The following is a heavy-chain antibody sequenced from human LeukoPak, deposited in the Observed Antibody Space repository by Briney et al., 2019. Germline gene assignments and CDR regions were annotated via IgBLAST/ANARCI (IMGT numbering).Heavy chain of an antibody. CDR1: GFTFSSYS. V-gene: IGHV3-21*01. J-gene: IGHJ5*02. CDR3: ARDLSYYYDSSGYYPNWFDP. D-gene: IGHD3-22*01. CDR2: ISSSSSYI. Sequence: GGSLRLSCAASGFTFSSYSMNWVRQAPGKGLEWVSSISSSSSYIYYADSVKGRFTISRDNAKNSLYLQMNSLRAEDTAVYYCARDLSYYYDSSGYYPNWFDPWGQGTLVTVSS.